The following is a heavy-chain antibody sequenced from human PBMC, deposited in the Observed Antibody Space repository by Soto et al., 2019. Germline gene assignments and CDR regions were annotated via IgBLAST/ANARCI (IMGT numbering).Heavy chain of an antibody. J-gene: IGHJ4*02. CDR3: AAVEMATITLFDY. V-gene: IGHV5-51*01. CDR1: GYSFTRYW. Sequence: PGESLKISCKGSGYSFTRYWIGWVRQMPGKGLEWMGIIYPGDSDTRYSPSFQGQVTTSADKSISTAYLQWSSLKASDTAMYYCAAVEMATITLFDYWGQGTLVTVSS. D-gene: IGHD5-12*01. CDR2: IYPGDSDT.